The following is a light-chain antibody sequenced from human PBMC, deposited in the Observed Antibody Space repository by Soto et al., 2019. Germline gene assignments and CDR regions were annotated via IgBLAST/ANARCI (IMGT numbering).Light chain of an antibody. J-gene: IGLJ2*01. CDR1: SSDVGAYNY. CDR3: SSYSSSSTLWI. CDR2: EVS. V-gene: IGLV2-14*01. Sequence: QSALTQPASVSGSPGQSITISCTGTSSDVGAYNYVSWYQQHPGKAPKLMIYEVSNRPSGVSNRFSGSKSGNTASLTISGLQAEDEADDYCSSYSSSSTLWIFGGGTKLTVL.